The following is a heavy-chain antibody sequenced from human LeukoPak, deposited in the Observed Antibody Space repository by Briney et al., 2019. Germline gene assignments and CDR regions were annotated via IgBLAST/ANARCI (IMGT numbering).Heavy chain of an antibody. CDR1: GFTFSSYG. CDR2: IRYDGNNK. V-gene: IGHV3-30*02. CDR3: ARSNGWFDP. Sequence: GGSLRLSCAASGFTFSSYGMHWVRQAPGKGLEWVAFIRYDGNNKYYADSVKGRFTISRDNSKNTLYLQMNSLRAEDTAVYYCARSNGWFDPWGQGTLVTVSS. J-gene: IGHJ5*02.